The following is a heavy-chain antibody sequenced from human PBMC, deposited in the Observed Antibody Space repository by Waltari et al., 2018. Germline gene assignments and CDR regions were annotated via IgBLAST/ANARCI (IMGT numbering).Heavy chain of an antibody. J-gene: IGHJ4*02. V-gene: IGHV4-59*01. D-gene: IGHD3-22*01. CDR2: IYYSGST. CDR3: ARKPYYYDSSGPIGGYFDY. Sequence: QVQLQESGPGLVKPSATLSLTCTVSGGSISSYYWSWIRQPPGKGLEWIGYIYYSGSTNYNPSLKSRVTISVDTSKNQFSLKLSSVTAADTAVYYCARKPYYYDSSGPIGGYFDYWGQGTLVTVSS. CDR1: GGSISSYY.